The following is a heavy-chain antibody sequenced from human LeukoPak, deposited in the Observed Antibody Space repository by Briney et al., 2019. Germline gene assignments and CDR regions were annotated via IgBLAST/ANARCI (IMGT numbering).Heavy chain of an antibody. CDR2: ISWNSGSI. V-gene: IGHV3-9*01. J-gene: IGHJ4*02. Sequence: GRSLRLSCAASGFTFDDYAMHWVRQAPGKGLEWVSGISWNSGSIGYADSVKGRFTISRDNAKNSLYLQMNSLRAEDTAVYYCANLAPVVVAAMGDYWGQGTLVTVSS. D-gene: IGHD2-15*01. CDR1: GFTFDDYA. CDR3: ANLAPVVVAAMGDY.